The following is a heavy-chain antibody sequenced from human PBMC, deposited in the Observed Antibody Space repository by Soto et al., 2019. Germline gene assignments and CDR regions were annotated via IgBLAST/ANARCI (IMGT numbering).Heavy chain of an antibody. CDR2: VSAYNGNA. Sequence: ASVKVSCKASGYTFSSYFITWVRQAPGQGLEWMGWVSAYNGNANYAQTLYGRVTMTTDTSTSTAYLELRSLRSDDTAVYYCARQNYYSGMDVWGQGTTGTVSS. CDR1: GYTFSSYF. CDR3: ARQNYYSGMDV. J-gene: IGHJ6*02. V-gene: IGHV1-18*01.